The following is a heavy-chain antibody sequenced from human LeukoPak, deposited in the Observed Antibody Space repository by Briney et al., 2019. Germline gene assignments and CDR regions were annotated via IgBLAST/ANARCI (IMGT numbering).Heavy chain of an antibody. CDR3: AMGHYDSSGYAHFDH. J-gene: IGHJ4*02. CDR1: GFTFSTYW. CDR2: INSDGSSK. V-gene: IGHV3-74*01. D-gene: IGHD3-22*01. Sequence: GGSLRLSCAASGFTFSTYWMHWVCQAPGKGLVWVSRINSDGSSKDYADSVKGRFTISRDNAKNTLYLQMNSLRVDDTAGFYCAMGHYDSSGYAHFDHWGQGTLVAVSS.